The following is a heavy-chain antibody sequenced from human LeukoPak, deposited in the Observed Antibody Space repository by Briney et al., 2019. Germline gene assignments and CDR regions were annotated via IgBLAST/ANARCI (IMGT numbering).Heavy chain of an antibody. CDR1: GLTFSSDG. CDR2: IWYDGSIK. V-gene: IGHV3-33*01. Sequence: VGSLRLSCAASGLTFSSDGMHRVRQSPGKGLEGVAVIWYDGSIKYYADSVTGRFTISRDNSKTTLYLQMNSLRAGDTAVYYCARDGGLGYSSGWYYCWGQGTLVTVSS. D-gene: IGHD6-19*01. CDR3: ARDGGLGYSSGWYYC. J-gene: IGHJ4*02.